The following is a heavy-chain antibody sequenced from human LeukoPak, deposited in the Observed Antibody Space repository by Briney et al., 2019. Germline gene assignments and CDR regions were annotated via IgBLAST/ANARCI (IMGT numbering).Heavy chain of an antibody. V-gene: IGHV3-21*01. J-gene: IGHJ6*03. CDR3: ARAGSGNDYYYMDV. Sequence: PGGSLRLSCAASGFTFSSYSTNWVRQAPGKGLEWVSSISSSSSYIYYADSVKGRFTISRDNAKNSLYLQMNSLRAEDTAVYYCARAGSGNDYYYMDVWGKGTTVTVSS. CDR1: GFTFSSYS. CDR2: ISSSSSYI. D-gene: IGHD3-10*01.